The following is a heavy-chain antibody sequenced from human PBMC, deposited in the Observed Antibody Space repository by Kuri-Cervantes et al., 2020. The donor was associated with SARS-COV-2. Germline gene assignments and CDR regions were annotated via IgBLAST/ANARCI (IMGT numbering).Heavy chain of an antibody. V-gene: IGHV3-33*01. CDR1: GFTFSSYG. CDR2: IWYDGSNK. J-gene: IGHJ3*02. D-gene: IGHD2-8*01. Sequence: GESLKISCAASGFTFSSYGMHWVRQAPGKGLEWVAVIWYDGSNKYYADSVKGRFTISRDNSKNTLYLEMSSLRAEDTAVYYCARTGGCTNGVCYTEPDGAFDIWGQGTMVTVSS. CDR3: ARTGGCTNGVCYTEPDGAFDI.